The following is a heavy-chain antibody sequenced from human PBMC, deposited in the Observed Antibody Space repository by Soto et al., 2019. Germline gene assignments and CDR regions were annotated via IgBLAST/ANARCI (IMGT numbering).Heavy chain of an antibody. J-gene: IGHJ6*03. CDR1: GFTFSGSA. CDR3: TGPNCSGGSCYPYYYYYMDV. CDR2: IRSKANSYAT. V-gene: IGHV3-73*01. Sequence: GGSLRLSCAASGFTFSGSAMHWVRQASGKGLEWVGRIRSKANSYATAYAASVKGRFTISRDDSKNTAYLQMNSLKTEDTAVYYCTGPNCSGGSCYPYYYYYMDVWGKGTTVTVSS. D-gene: IGHD2-15*01.